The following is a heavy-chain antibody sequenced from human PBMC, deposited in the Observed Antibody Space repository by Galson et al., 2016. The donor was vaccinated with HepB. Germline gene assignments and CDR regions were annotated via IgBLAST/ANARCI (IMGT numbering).Heavy chain of an antibody. CDR1: GFTFDDYA. CDR2: ITWNSGSI. V-gene: IGHV3-9*01. D-gene: IGHD1-7*01. CDR3: ARLNYGATNIDYYYAMDV. Sequence: SLRLSCAASGFTFDDYAMHWVRQAPGKGPEWVSGITWNSGSIGYADSVKGRFTISRDNAKNSLYLRMNSLRAEDTALYFCARLNYGATNIDYYYAMDVWGQGTTVAVSS. J-gene: IGHJ6*02.